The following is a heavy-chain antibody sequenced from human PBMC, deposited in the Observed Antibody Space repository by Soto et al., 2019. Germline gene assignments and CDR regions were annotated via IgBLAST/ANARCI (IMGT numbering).Heavy chain of an antibody. CDR1: GYTFTSYY. D-gene: IGHD3-22*01. J-gene: IGHJ3*02. V-gene: IGHV1-46*01. CDR2: INPSGGST. CDR3: ARACRNYYDSSGYDAFDI. Sequence: QVQLVQSGAEVKKPGASVKVSCKASGYTFTSYYMHWVRQAPGQGLEWMGIINPSGGSTSYAQKFQGRVTMTRDTSTSTVYRELSSLRSEDTAVYYCARACRNYYDSSGYDAFDIWGQGTMVTVSS.